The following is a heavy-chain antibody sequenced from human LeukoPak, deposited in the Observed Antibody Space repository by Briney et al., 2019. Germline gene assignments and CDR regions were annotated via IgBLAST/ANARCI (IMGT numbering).Heavy chain of an antibody. CDR1: GFTFSSYG. Sequence: PGRSLRLSCAASGFTFSSYGMHWVRQAPGKGLEWVAVISYDGSNKYYADSVKGRFTISRDNAKNSLYLQMNSLRAEDTALYYCAKDIGTGGTGWYFDLWGRGTLVTVSS. J-gene: IGHJ2*01. CDR2: ISYDGSNK. CDR3: AKDIGTGGTGWYFDL. D-gene: IGHD6-13*01. V-gene: IGHV3-30*18.